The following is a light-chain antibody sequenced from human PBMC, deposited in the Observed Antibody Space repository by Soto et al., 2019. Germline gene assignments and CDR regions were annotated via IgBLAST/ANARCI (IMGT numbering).Light chain of an antibody. V-gene: IGKV3-20*01. CDR2: GAS. CDR3: QQYDNSFT. CDR1: QSVSTTY. Sequence: VVLTQSPGTLSVSPGERATLPCRASQSVSTTYLAWYQQKPGQAPRLLIFGASNRAIGIPDRFSGSGSGTDFTLTISRLEPEDFAVYYCQQYDNSFTFGPGTKVDIK. J-gene: IGKJ3*01.